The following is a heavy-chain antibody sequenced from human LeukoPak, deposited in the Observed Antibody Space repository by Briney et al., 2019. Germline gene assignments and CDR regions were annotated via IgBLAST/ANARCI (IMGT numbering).Heavy chain of an antibody. D-gene: IGHD3-3*01. CDR1: GFTFSSYT. V-gene: IGHV3-23*01. Sequence: GGSLRLSCAASGFTFSSYTMNWVRQAPGKGLEWVSAIGGSGVSTYYADSVKGRFAISRDNSKNTLYLQMNSLRAEDTAVYYCAKTIRRYYDFWSGSDCWGQGTLVTVSS. J-gene: IGHJ4*02. CDR2: IGGSGVST. CDR3: AKTIRRYYDFWSGSDC.